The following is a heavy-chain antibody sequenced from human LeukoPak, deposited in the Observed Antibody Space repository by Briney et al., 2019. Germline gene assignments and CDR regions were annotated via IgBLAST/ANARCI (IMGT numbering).Heavy chain of an antibody. CDR3: ARGLMVRRVVSSHFFDY. J-gene: IGHJ4*02. D-gene: IGHD3-10*01. CDR2: ISSSTGSI. V-gene: IGHV3-21*01. Sequence: GGSLRLSCVAPGFIFDDYGMSWVRQAPGKGLEWGSSISSSTGSISYADSMKGRFTISRDNAKNSLFLQMNSLRAEDTAVYYCARGLMVRRVVSSHFFDYWGQGTLVTVSS. CDR1: GFIFDDYG.